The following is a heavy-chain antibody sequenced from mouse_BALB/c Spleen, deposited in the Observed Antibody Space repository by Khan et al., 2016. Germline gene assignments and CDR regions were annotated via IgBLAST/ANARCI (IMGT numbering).Heavy chain of an antibody. CDR1: GYTISTYW. CDR3: ARGGDGPPFAY. D-gene: IGHD2-3*01. CDR2: ILPGSVSS. Sequence: QVQLQQSGAELMKPGASVKISCKATGYTISTYWIEWVKQRPGHGLEWIGEILPGSVSSYHNEKFKGKATFTADTSSNTAYMQVSSLTSEDSAVYYCARGGDGPPFAYWGQGTLVTVSA. J-gene: IGHJ3*01. V-gene: IGHV1-9*01.